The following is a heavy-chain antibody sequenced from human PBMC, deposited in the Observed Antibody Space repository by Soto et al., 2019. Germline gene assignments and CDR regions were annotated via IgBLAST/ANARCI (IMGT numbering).Heavy chain of an antibody. CDR3: ARRETCTGSSCPLDY. CDR2: IYPGDSDT. Sequence: GESLKMSCKSSGYSFSTSWLVWVRQMPGKGLEWMGSIYPGDSDTRYRPSFQGQVTISADKSIGTAYLQWSSLKASETAMYYCARRETCTGSSCPLDYWGLGSLVTVSS. J-gene: IGHJ4*02. V-gene: IGHV5-51*01. CDR1: GYSFSTSW. D-gene: IGHD2-8*02.